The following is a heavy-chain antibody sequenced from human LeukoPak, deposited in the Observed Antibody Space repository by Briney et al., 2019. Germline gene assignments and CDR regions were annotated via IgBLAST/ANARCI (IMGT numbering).Heavy chain of an antibody. CDR1: GFTFSSYS. CDR2: IGSSSSYI. J-gene: IGHJ3*02. V-gene: IGHV3-21*01. CDR3: ARDYASNAFDI. Sequence: GGSLRLSCVASGFTFSSYSMNWVRQAPGKGLEWVSSIGSSSSYIYYADSVKGRFTISRDNAKNSLYLQMNSLRAEDTAVYYCARDYASNAFDIWGQGTMVAVSS. D-gene: IGHD4-17*01.